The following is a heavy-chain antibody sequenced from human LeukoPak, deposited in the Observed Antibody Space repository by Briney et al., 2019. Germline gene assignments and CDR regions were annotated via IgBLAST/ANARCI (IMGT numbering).Heavy chain of an antibody. CDR3: AKRAGSSLGYYYYMDV. V-gene: IGHV3-23*01. CDR2: ISGSGGST. CDR1: GFTFSSYG. Sequence: GGSLRLSCAASGFTFSSYGMSWVRQAPGKGLEWVSAISGSGGSTYYADSVKGRFTISRDNSKNTLYLQMNSLRAEDTAVYYCAKRAGSSLGYYYYMDVWGKGTTVTISS. D-gene: IGHD6-13*01. J-gene: IGHJ6*03.